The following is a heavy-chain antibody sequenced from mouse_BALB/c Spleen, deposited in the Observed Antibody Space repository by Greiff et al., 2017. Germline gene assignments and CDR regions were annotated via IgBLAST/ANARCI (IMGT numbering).Heavy chain of an antibody. D-gene: IGHD2-4*01. V-gene: IGHV1S137*01. CDR2: ISTYYGDA. Sequence: QVQLKESGAELVRPGVSVKISCKGSGYTFTDYAMHWVKQSHAKSLEWIGVISTYYGDASYNQKFKGKATMTVDKSSSTAYMELASLTSEDSAIYYCARGSMITTYYAMDYWGQGTSVTVSS. CDR3: ARGSMITTYYAMDY. CDR1: GYTFTDYA. J-gene: IGHJ4*01.